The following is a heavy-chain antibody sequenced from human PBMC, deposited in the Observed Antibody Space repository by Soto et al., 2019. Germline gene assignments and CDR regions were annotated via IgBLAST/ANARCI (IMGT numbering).Heavy chain of an antibody. CDR1: GSISSYY. CDR3: ARDSGSYYRLELWDY. CDR2: IYTSGST. D-gene: IGHD1-26*01. V-gene: IGHV4-4*07. J-gene: IGHJ4*02. Sequence: GSISSYYWSWIRQPAGKGLEWIGRIYTSGSTNYNPSLKSRVTMSVDTSKNQFSLKLSSVTAADTAVYYCARDSGSYYRLELWDYWGQGTLVTVSS.